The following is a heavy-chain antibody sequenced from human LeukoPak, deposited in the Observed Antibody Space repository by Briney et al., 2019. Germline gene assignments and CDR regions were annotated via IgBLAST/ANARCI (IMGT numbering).Heavy chain of an antibody. J-gene: IGHJ4*02. CDR2: VNGDGTKR. CDR1: GFTSSSFW. D-gene: IGHD3-22*01. V-gene: IGHV3-74*01. CDR3: ARDVDESFGYFDY. Sequence: PGGSLRLSCAASGFTSSSFWMHWVRQVPGKGLVWVARVNGDGTKRSYADSVKGRFIISRDNGKNTLYLQMNSLRAEDTALYYCARDVDESFGYFDYWGQGALVTVSP.